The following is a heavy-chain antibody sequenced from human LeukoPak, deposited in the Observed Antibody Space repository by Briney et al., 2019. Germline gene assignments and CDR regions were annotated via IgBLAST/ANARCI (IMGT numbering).Heavy chain of an antibody. Sequence: GGSLRLSCAASGFTVTTNYMTWVRQAPGKGLEWVSYISSSSSTIYYADSVKGRFTISRDNAKNSLYLQMNSLRDEDTAVYYCASGWVGSSWPAPYWGQGTLVTVSS. J-gene: IGHJ4*02. CDR2: ISSSSSTI. V-gene: IGHV3-48*02. D-gene: IGHD6-13*01. CDR1: GFTVTTNY. CDR3: ASGWVGSSWPAPY.